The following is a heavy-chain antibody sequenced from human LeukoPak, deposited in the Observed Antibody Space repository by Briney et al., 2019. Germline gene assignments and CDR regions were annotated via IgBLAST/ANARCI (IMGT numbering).Heavy chain of an antibody. CDR3: ARSPYNWNDGTFDY. D-gene: IGHD1-20*01. V-gene: IGHV3-21*01. CDR2: ISSSSSYI. J-gene: IGHJ4*02. Sequence: PGGSLRLSCAASGFTFSSYSMNWVRQAPGKGLEWVSSISSSSSYIYYADSVKGRFTISRDNAKNSLYLQMNSLRAEDTAVYYCARSPYNWNDGTFDYWGQGVLVTVSS. CDR1: GFTFSSYS.